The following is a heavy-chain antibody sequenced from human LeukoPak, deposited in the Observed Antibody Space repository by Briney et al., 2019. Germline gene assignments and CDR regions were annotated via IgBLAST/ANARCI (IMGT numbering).Heavy chain of an antibody. Sequence: GESLNISCKGSGYSFTSYWIGWVRHMPGKGLEWMGIIYPGDSDTRYSPSFQGQVTISADTSISTAYLQWSSLKASDTAMYYCARIANVDTAMSPAPGYYYYGMDVWGQGTTVTVSS. D-gene: IGHD5-18*01. CDR1: GYSFTSYW. CDR2: IYPGDSDT. J-gene: IGHJ6*02. V-gene: IGHV5-51*01. CDR3: ARIANVDTAMSPAPGYYYYGMDV.